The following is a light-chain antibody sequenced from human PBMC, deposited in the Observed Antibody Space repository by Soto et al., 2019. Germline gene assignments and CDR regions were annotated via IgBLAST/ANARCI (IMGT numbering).Light chain of an antibody. J-gene: IGKJ2*01. CDR2: GAS. CDR1: QSINSD. CDR3: QQYNKWPPQYT. V-gene: IGKV3-15*01. Sequence: EIVMTQSPVTLSVSPGERATLSCRASQSINSDFAWYQQKPGQAPRLLIYGASTRATDIPARISGSGSGTDFTLNISSLQSEDLAVYFCQQYNKWPPQYTFGQGTKLEIK.